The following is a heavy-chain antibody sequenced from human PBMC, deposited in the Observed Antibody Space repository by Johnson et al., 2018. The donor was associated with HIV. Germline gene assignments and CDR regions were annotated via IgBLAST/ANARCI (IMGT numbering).Heavy chain of an antibody. CDR3: ARAGAVGFDAFDI. Sequence: QVHLVESGGGVVQPGRSLRLSCAASGFTFSSYGMHWVRQAPGKGLEWVAVISYDGSNKYYADSVKGRFTISRDNSKNTLYLQMNSLRAEDTAVYYCARAGAVGFDAFDIWGQGTMVTVSS. V-gene: IGHV3-30*03. J-gene: IGHJ3*02. D-gene: IGHD6-19*01. CDR1: GFTFSSYG. CDR2: ISYDGSNK.